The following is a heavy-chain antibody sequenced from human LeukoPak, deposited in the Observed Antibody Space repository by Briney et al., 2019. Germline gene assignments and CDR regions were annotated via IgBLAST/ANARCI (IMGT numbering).Heavy chain of an antibody. CDR2: IYFTGTT. D-gene: IGHD2-2*01. J-gene: IGHJ4*02. V-gene: IGHV4-39*07. CDR3: AGASTTYYFDY. CDR1: GGSVSSSSDY. Sequence: SQTLSLTCTVSGGSVSSSSDYWDWIRQPPGKGLEWIGSIYFTGTTYYNPSLKSRVTISVDTSKNQFSLKLSSVTAADTAVYYCAGASTTYYFDYWGQGTLVTVSS.